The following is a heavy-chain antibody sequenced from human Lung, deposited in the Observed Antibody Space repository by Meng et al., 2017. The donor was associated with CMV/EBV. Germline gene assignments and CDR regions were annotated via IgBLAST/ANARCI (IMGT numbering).Heavy chain of an antibody. V-gene: IGHV3-66*02. CDR1: GFTVSRNY. Sequence: GESLKISCAASGFTVSRNYMNWVRQAPGKGLEWVSLIDTGGSTYYADSVKGRLTISRDNSKNTLYFEMNSLRVEDTAVYYCARSIGYCSSISCYPEDSGYYYYGMAVWGQXTTVTVS. D-gene: IGHD2-2*03. J-gene: IGHJ6*02. CDR3: ARSIGYCSSISCYPEDSGYYYYGMAV. CDR2: IDTGGST.